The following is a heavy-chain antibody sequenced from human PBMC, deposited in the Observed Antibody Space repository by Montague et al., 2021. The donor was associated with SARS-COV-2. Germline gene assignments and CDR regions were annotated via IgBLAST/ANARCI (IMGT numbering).Heavy chain of an antibody. CDR3: ARALIMITFGGVTAHWFDP. D-gene: IGHD3-16*01. CDR2: IYYSGST. J-gene: IGHJ5*02. Sequence: SETLSLTCTVSGGSISSSSYYWGWIRQPPGKGLEWIGSIYYSGSTYYNPSLKSRVTISVDTSKDQFSLKLSSVTAADTAVYYCARALIMITFGGVTAHWFDPWGQGTLVTVSS. V-gene: IGHV4-39*07. CDR1: GGSISSSSYY.